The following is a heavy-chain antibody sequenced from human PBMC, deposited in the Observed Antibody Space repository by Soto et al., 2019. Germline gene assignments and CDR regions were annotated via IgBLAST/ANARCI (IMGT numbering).Heavy chain of an antibody. V-gene: IGHV1-18*01. CDR2: ISAYNGNT. CDR3: XXXXPPLDY. Sequence: QVQLVQSGAEVKKPGASVKVSCKASGYTFTSYGISWVRQAPGQGLEWMGWISAYNGNTNYAQKLQGRVTMTTDTSTSTAYMELRSLRSDXXAXXXXXXXXPPLDYWGQGTLVTVSS. J-gene: IGHJ4*02. CDR1: GYTFTSYG.